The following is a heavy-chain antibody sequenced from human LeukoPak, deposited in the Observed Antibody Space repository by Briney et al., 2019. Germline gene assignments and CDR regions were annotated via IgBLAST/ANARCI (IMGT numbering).Heavy chain of an antibody. J-gene: IGHJ4*02. CDR2: IYSGGST. Sequence: GGSLRLSCAASGFTVSTNYMNWVRQAPGKGLEWVSVIYSGGSTEYADPVKGRFTISRDNSKNTLYLQMNSLRAEDTAVYYCARGYSGYDLDYWGQGTLVTVSS. D-gene: IGHD5-12*01. CDR1: GFTVSTNY. V-gene: IGHV3-66*02. CDR3: ARGYSGYDLDY.